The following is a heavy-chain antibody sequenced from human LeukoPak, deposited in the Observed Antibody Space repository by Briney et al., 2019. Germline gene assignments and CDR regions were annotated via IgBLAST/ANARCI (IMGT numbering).Heavy chain of an antibody. CDR3: ARGVEPLAANTLAY. J-gene: IGHJ4*02. V-gene: IGHV3-53*01. CDR2: LYNDVNT. CDR1: GFTVSTKD. Sequence: PGGSLRLSCAASGFTVSTKDMTWVRQAPGKGLEWGSVLYNDVNTKYADSVQGRFTISRDNSKTTLYLEMNSLSPDDTAVYYCARGVEPLAANTLAYWGQGTLVTVSS. D-gene: IGHD1-14*01.